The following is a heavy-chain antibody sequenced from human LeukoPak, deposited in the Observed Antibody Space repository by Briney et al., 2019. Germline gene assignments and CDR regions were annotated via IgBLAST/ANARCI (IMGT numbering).Heavy chain of an antibody. V-gene: IGHV4-59*08. CDR3: ARHYPTHYSSGWPAYYYGMDV. CDR2: IYYSGST. D-gene: IGHD6-19*01. J-gene: IGHJ6*02. CDR1: GGSISSYY. Sequence: SETLSLTCTVSGGSISSYYWSRIRQPPGKGLEWIGYIYYSGSTNYNPSLKSRVTISVDTSKNQFSLKLSSVTAADTAVYYCARHYPTHYSSGWPAYYYGMDVWGQGTTVTVSS.